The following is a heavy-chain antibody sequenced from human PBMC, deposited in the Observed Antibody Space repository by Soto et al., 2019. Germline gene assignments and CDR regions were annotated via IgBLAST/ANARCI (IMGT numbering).Heavy chain of an antibody. CDR1: GGSVSSGGYY. CDR2: IHYSGST. D-gene: IGHD1-26*01. J-gene: IGHJ4*02. Sequence: SETLSLTCSVSGGSVSSGGYYWSWIRQPPGKGLEWIAYIHYSGSTYYSSSLKSRVTISTDTSKNQLSLKVNSVTAADTAVYYCARSRYSGNYFFDYWGQGILVTVSS. V-gene: IGHV4-30-4*07. CDR3: ARSRYSGNYFFDY.